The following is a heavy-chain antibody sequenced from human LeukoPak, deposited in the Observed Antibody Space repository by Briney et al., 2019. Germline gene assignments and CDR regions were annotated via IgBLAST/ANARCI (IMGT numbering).Heavy chain of an antibody. D-gene: IGHD6-19*01. J-gene: IGHJ4*02. CDR3: ARDRSRVAVAGLGAY. V-gene: IGHV1-18*04. CDR1: GYTFTSYG. Sequence: ASVKVSCKASGYTFTSYGISWVRQAPGQGLEWMGWISAYNGNTNYAQKLQGRVTMTTDTSTSTDYMELRSLRSDDTAVYYCARDRSRVAVAGLGAYWGQGTLVTVSS. CDR2: ISAYNGNT.